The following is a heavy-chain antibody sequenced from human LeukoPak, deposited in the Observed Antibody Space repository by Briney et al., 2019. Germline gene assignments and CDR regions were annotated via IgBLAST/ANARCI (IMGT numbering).Heavy chain of an antibody. D-gene: IGHD3-22*01. CDR1: GFTFSSYG. Sequence: GGSLRLSCAASGFTFSSYGMHWVRQAPGKGLEWVALIWYDGSKKYYADSVKGRFTISRDNAKNTLYLQMNSLRAEDTAVYYCVRDMGYYDKVWGQGTLVTVSS. V-gene: IGHV3-33*01. J-gene: IGHJ4*02. CDR2: IWYDGSKK. CDR3: VRDMGYYDKV.